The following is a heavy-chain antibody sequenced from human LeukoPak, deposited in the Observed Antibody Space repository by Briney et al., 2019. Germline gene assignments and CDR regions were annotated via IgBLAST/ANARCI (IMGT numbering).Heavy chain of an antibody. V-gene: IGHV3-33*01. CDR2: IWYDGSNK. J-gene: IGHJ4*02. D-gene: IGHD5-18*01. CDR1: GFTFNSYG. CDR3: ARDGGYSYSLGY. Sequence: PGGSLRLSCAASGFTFNSYGMHWVRQAPGKGLEWVAVIWYDGSNKYYADSVKGRFTISRDNSKNTLYLQMNSLRAEDTAVYYCARDGGYSYSLGYWGQGTLVTVSS.